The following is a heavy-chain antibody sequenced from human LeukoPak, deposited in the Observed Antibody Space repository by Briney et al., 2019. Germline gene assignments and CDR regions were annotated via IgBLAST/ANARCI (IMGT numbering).Heavy chain of an antibody. J-gene: IGHJ4*02. D-gene: IGHD5-18*01. CDR1: GFTFSSYA. Sequence: PGGSLRLSCSASGFTFSSYAMHWVRQAPGKGLEYVSAISSNGGSTYYADSVKGRFTISRDNSKNTLYLQMNSLRAEDTAVYYCARGRTVMVPDYWGQGTLVTVSS. CDR2: ISSNGGST. CDR3: ARGRTVMVPDY. V-gene: IGHV3-64*04.